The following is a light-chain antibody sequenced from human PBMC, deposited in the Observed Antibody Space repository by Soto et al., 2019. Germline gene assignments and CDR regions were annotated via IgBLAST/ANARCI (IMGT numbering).Light chain of an antibody. V-gene: IGLV7-46*01. CDR3: LIAFRSTKIV. CDR2: DTD. CDR1: TGAVTRGHY. J-gene: IGLJ3*02. Sequence: QSVVTQEPSLTVSPGGTVTLTCDSSTGAVTRGHYPYWFQQRPGQAPRALISDTDSKLSWTHGRFSGSRPGGKAALTLSGSKAEYVAEEHRLIAFRSTKIVFGGG.